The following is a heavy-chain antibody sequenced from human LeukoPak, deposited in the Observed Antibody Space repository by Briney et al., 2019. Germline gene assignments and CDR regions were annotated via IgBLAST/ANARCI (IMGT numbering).Heavy chain of an antibody. D-gene: IGHD3-3*01. V-gene: IGHV1-24*01. J-gene: IGHJ6*02. CDR1: GYTLTELS. Sequence: ASVKVSCKVSGYTLTELSMHWVRQAPGKGLEGMGGFDTENGETIYAQKFQGRVTMTEDTSTDTAYMELSSLRSEDTAVYYCATRGVLRFLEWLSPPYYYYGMDVWGQGTTVTVSS. CDR2: FDTENGET. CDR3: ATRGVLRFLEWLSPPYYYYGMDV.